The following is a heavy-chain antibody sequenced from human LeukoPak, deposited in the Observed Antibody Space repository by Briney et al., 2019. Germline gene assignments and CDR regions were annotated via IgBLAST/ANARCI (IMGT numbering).Heavy chain of an antibody. CDR3: AREETSPWREFDY. V-gene: IGHV4-4*07. J-gene: IGHJ4*02. CDR2: IYTSGST. CDR1: GGSIGSYY. D-gene: IGHD5-24*01. Sequence: SETLSLTCTVSGGSIGSYYWTWIRQPAGKGLEWIGRIYTSGSTNYNPSLKSRVTMSVDTSKNQFSLKVSSVTAADTAVYYCAREETSPWREFDYWGQGTLVTVSS.